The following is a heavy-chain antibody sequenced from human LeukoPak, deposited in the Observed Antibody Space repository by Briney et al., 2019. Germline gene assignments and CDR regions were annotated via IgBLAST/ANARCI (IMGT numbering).Heavy chain of an antibody. Sequence: SGTLSLTCGVSGGSISNTNWWSWVRRPPGQGLEWIGEISLTGLTHYNPSLESRVTVSLEKSKKQLSLNLTTVTAADTAVYYCSRENGAFSPFGYWGQGTLVTVLS. D-gene: IGHD2-8*01. V-gene: IGHV4-4*02. CDR1: GGSISNTNW. CDR3: SRENGAFSPFGY. J-gene: IGHJ4*02. CDR2: ISLTGLT.